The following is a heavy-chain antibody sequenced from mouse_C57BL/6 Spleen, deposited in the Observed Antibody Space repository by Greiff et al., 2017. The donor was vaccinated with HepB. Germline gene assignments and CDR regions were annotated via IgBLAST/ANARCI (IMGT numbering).Heavy chain of an antibody. V-gene: IGHV3-6*01. D-gene: IGHD2-12*01. CDR2: ISYDGSN. CDR3: ARGGYSPDY. Sequence: DVKLVESGPGLVKPSQSLSLTCSVTGYSITSGYYWNWIRQFPGNKLEWMGYISYDGSNNYNPSLKNRISITRDTSKNQFFLKLNSVTTEDTATYYCARGGYSPDYWGQGTTLTVSS. CDR1: GYSITSGYY. J-gene: IGHJ2*01.